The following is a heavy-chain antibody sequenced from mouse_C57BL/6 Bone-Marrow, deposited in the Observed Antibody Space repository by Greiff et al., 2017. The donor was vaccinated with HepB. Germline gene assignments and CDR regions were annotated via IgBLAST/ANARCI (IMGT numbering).Heavy chain of an antibody. Sequence: DVMLVESGGGLVQPGGSMKLSCVASGFTFSNYWMNWVRQSPEKGLEWVAQIRLKSDNYATHYAESVKGRFTISRDDSKSSVYLQMNNLRAEDTGIYYCTGIYYDSWFAYWGQGTLVTVSA. J-gene: IGHJ3*01. CDR2: IRLKSDNYAT. CDR1: GFTFSNYW. D-gene: IGHD2-4*01. CDR3: TGIYYDSWFAY. V-gene: IGHV6-3*01.